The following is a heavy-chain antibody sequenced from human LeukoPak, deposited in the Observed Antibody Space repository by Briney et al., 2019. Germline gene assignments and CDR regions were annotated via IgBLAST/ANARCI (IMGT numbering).Heavy chain of an antibody. CDR2: ITSSSSYI. V-gene: IGHV3-21*01. CDR3: AREGDGYNSPVDY. CDR1: GLTFSRYS. Sequence: GGSLRLSCAASGLTFSRYSMNWVRQAPGKGLEWVSSITSSSSYIYYADSVKGRFTISRDNAKNSLYLQMNRLRVEDTAVYYCAREGDGYNSPVDYWGQGTLVTVSS. D-gene: IGHD5-24*01. J-gene: IGHJ4*02.